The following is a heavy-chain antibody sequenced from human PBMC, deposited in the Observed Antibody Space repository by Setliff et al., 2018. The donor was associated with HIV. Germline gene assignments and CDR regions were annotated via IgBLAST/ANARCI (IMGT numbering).Heavy chain of an antibody. CDR2: IYSGGST. D-gene: IGHD7-27*01. CDR1: GGSFSSDSYY. V-gene: IGHV3-66*04. CDR3: ARQGNWEFDY. J-gene: IGHJ4*02. Sequence: ETLSLTCSVSGGSFSSDSYYWGWIRQFPGKGLEWVSVIYSGGSTYYADSVKGRFTISRDNSKNTLYLQMNSLRAEDTALYYCARQGNWEFDYWGQGTLVTVSS.